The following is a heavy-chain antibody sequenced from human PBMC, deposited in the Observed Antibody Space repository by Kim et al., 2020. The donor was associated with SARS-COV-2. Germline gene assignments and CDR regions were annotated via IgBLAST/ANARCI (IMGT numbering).Heavy chain of an antibody. CDR2: IGGSGDGR. CDR1: GFSFSTFA. J-gene: IGHJ4*02. D-gene: IGHD2-15*01. CDR3: AKSLYGGMDY. Sequence: GGSLRLSCAASGFSFSTFAMSWVRQAPGKGLEWVSGIGGSGDGRYYADPVKGRFPISRDNYINTIYLQMSRLSAEATALYYCAKSLYGGMDYWGQGILVT. V-gene: IGHV3-23*01.